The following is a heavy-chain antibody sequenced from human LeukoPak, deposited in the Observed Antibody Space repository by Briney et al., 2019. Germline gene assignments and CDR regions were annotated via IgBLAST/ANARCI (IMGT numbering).Heavy chain of an antibody. Sequence: PGGPLRLSRAASGFTFSSYWMSWVRQAPGKGLEWVANIKQDGSEKDYVDSVKGRFTISRDNAKNSLYLQMNSLRAEDTAVYYCARVGYYDSSGYYPHYYYYYMDVWGKGTTVTISS. D-gene: IGHD3-22*01. CDR2: IKQDGSEK. CDR1: GFTFSSYW. V-gene: IGHV3-7*01. CDR3: ARVGYYDSSGYYPHYYYYYMDV. J-gene: IGHJ6*03.